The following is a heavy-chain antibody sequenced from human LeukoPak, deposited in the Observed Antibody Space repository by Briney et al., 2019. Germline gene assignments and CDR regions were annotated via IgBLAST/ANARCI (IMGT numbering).Heavy chain of an antibody. CDR3: ARRAGDYSHPYDY. CDR1: GLTVSSNC. V-gene: IGHV3-53*01. D-gene: IGHD3-22*01. Sequence: GGSLRLSCAASGLTVSSNCMSWVRQAPGKGLEWVSFIYSGGNTHYADSVKGRFTISRDNSKNAVHLQMNSLRAEDTAMYYCARRAGDYSHPYDYWGQGTLVTVSS. J-gene: IGHJ4*02. CDR2: IYSGGNT.